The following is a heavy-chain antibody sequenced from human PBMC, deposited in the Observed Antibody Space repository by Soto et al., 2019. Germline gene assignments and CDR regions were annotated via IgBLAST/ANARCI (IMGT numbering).Heavy chain of an antibody. J-gene: IGHJ6*02. V-gene: IGHV4-38-2*01. CDR2: IYHSGST. D-gene: IGHD4-17*01. CDR3: AKYGENYYDGMDV. Sequence: SETLSLTCAVSGYSISSGYYWGWIRQPPGKGLEWIGNIYHSGSTYYSPSLKSRVAISIDTSKNHFSLNLWSVTAADTAVYFCAKYGENYYDGMDVWGQGTTVTVSS. CDR1: GYSISSGYY.